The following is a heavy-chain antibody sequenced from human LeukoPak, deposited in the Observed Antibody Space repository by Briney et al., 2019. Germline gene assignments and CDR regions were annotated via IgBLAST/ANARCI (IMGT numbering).Heavy chain of an antibody. D-gene: IGHD5-24*01. CDR1: GFTFSKYW. Sequence: GSLRLSCAASGFTFSKYWMTWVRQPPGKGLEWIGEINHSGSTSHNPSLKSRVTISVDTSKNQFSLKLTSVTAADTALYYCARGDGRDGYKGKLDYWGQGTLVTVSS. CDR3: ARGDGRDGYKGKLDY. J-gene: IGHJ4*02. CDR2: INHSGST. V-gene: IGHV4-34*01.